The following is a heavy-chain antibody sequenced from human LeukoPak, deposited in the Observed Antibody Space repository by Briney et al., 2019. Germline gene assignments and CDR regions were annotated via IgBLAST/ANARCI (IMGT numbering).Heavy chain of an antibody. J-gene: IGHJ4*02. Sequence: GRSLRLSCVASGFTFTTYWMHWVRQVPGKGLVWVARINTDGRVTTYADSVKGRFTVSRDNAENTLYLQMNNLRPEDTAVYYCIRETHVGLHLEYWGQGTLATVS. D-gene: IGHD3-10*02. CDR1: GFTFTTYW. V-gene: IGHV3-74*01. CDR2: INTDGRVT. CDR3: IRETHVGLHLEY.